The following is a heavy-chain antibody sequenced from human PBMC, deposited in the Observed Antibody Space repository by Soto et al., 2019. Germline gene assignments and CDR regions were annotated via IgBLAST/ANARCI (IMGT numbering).Heavy chain of an antibody. CDR2: ISYDGSNK. D-gene: IGHD1-26*01. J-gene: IGHJ4*02. Sequence: QVQLVESGGGVVQPGRSLRLSCAASGFTFSSYAMHWVRQAPGKGLEWVAVISYDGSNKYYADSVKGRFTISRDNSKNTLYRQMNSLRAEDTAVYYCAREGGSYRPIDYWGQGTLVTVSS. CDR1: GFTFSSYA. CDR3: AREGGSYRPIDY. V-gene: IGHV3-30-3*01.